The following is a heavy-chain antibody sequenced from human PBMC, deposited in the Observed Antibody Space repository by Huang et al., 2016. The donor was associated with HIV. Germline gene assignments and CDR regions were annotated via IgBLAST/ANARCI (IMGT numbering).Heavy chain of an antibody. J-gene: IGHJ3*02. D-gene: IGHD2-15*01. CDR1: GGTFSSVA. Sequence: VELVQSGTEVRRPGSSVKISCRASGGTFSSVAFNWVRQAPGKGLEYMGGIVPLLSTTNYAAKFQDRLTISADKSTSTVYMELRRLTSEDTGVFYCAREGQKWYWKPIGAFEIWGQGTSVVVST. CDR2: IVPLLSTT. V-gene: IGHV1-69*13. CDR3: AREGQKWYWKPIGAFEI.